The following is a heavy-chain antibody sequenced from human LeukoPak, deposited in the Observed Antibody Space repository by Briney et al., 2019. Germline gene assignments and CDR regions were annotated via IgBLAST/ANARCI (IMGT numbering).Heavy chain of an antibody. CDR1: GFTFSSYG. CDR2: IWYDGSNK. V-gene: IGHV3-33*01. J-gene: IGHJ4*02. D-gene: IGHD1-26*01. Sequence: PGRSLRLSCAASGFTFSSYGMHWVRQAPGKGLEWVAVIWYDGSNKYYADSVKGRFTISRDNSRHTLYLQMNSLRAEDTAVYYCAREKFDSGSHTTPDYWGQGTLVTVSS. CDR3: AREKFDSGSHTTPDY.